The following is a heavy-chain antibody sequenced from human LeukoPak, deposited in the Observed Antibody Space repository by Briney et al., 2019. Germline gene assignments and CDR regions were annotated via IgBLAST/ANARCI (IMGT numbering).Heavy chain of an antibody. V-gene: IGHV4-39*07. J-gene: IGHJ4*02. CDR2: IYYSGST. CDR1: GGSISSSSYY. D-gene: IGHD2-15*01. Sequence: PSETLSLTCTVSGGSISSSSYYWGWIRQPPGKGLEWIGSIYYSGSTYYNPSLKSRVTISVDTSKNQFSLKLSSVTAADTAVYYCARDVGVMGSGGSWWYFDYWGQGTLVTVSS. CDR3: ARDVGVMGSGGSWWYFDY.